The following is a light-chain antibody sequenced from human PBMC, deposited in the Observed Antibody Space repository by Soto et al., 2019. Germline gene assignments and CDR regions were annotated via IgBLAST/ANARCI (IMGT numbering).Light chain of an antibody. CDR2: GAS. V-gene: IGKV3-15*01. CDR3: QQYNNGTPWS. J-gene: IGKJ1*01. CDR1: QSVTSS. Sequence: EIVMTQSPATLSVSPGERATLSCRASQSVTSSFAWYHQKPGQAPRLLIYGASTRATGIPARFSGSGCGTEFTLTISSRQAEDFAVYYCQQYNNGTPWSFGQGTKVEIK.